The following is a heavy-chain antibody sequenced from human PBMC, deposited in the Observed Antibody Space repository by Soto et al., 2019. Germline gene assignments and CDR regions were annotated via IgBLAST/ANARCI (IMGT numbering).Heavy chain of an antibody. CDR1: GFTLSRYG. J-gene: IGHJ4*02. Sequence: GGSLXLSCAAPGFTLSRYGMNWVRQAPGKGLEWVSSISSSSSYIYYADSVKGRFTISRDNAKNSLYLQMNSLRAEDTAVYYCAGEVSKRQPQGDYWGQGTLVTVSS. CDR2: ISSSSSYI. CDR3: AGEVSKRQPQGDY. V-gene: IGHV3-21*01. D-gene: IGHD6-25*01.